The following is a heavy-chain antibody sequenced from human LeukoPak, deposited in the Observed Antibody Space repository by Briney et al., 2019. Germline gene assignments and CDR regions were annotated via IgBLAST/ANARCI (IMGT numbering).Heavy chain of an antibody. J-gene: IGHJ4*02. Sequence: PGGSLRLSCSASGFTFSSYAMYWVRQAPGKGLEYVSVISNNGGSTYYADSVKGRFTISRDNSKNTLYLQMSSLRAEGTAVYYCVATTVNNWGQETLVTVSS. CDR1: GFTFSSYA. CDR2: ISNNGGST. D-gene: IGHD4-17*01. V-gene: IGHV3-64D*06. CDR3: VATTVNN.